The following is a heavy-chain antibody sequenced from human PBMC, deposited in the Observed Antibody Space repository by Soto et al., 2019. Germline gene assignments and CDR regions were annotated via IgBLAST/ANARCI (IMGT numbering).Heavy chain of an antibody. D-gene: IGHD3-3*01. CDR2: ISSDGSNK. CDR3: ARGGRDFWSGSDY. Sequence: QVQLVESGGGVVQPGRSLRLSCAASVFTFNSYVMHWVGQAPGKGLEWVAVISSDGSNKYYGDSVKGRFTISRDNSKNTLYLQMNSLRDEDTAVYYCARGGRDFWSGSDYWGQGTLVTVSS. CDR1: VFTFNSYV. J-gene: IGHJ4*02. V-gene: IGHV3-30-3*01.